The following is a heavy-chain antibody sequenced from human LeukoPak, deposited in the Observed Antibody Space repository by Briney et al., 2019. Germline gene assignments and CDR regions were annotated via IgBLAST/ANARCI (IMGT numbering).Heavy chain of an antibody. CDR3: ARGYDTTGYFVF. CDR2: IVPIFGTA. V-gene: IGHV1-69*01. Sequence: SVKVSCKASGGTFSSYAISWVRQAPGQGLEWMGGIVPIFGTANYAQKFQGRVTITADESTSTAYMELSSLRSEDTAVYYCARGYDTTGYFVFWGQGTLVTVSS. CDR1: GGTFSSYA. D-gene: IGHD3-22*01. J-gene: IGHJ4*02.